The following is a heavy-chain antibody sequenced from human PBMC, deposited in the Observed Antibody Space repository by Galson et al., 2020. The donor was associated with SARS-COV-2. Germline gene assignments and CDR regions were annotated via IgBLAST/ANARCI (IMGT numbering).Heavy chain of an antibody. CDR2: IYTSGTT. V-gene: IGHV4-61*09. D-gene: IGHD7-27*01. J-gene: IGHJ3*02. Sequence: SETLSLNCTVSGDSISSGNYYWSWIRQPAGKGLEWIGQIYTSGTTKYNPSLESRISMSLDTSNNQCSLKLDSVTDADTAVYSCARGRNMNWGSWAFDIWGQGTMVTVSS. CDR3: ARGRNMNWGSWAFDI. CDR1: GDSISSGNYY.